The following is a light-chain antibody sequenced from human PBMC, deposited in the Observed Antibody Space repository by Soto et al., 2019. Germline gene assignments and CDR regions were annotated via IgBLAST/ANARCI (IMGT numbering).Light chain of an antibody. Sequence: QSVLTQPAAVSGSPGQSITISCTGTSSDVGNYKYVSWYQQHPGKAPKLMIYEVSNRPSGVSNRFSGSKSGNTASLTISGRQTEDETHYYLFAYTISGTDVVGTGTTVTVL. J-gene: IGLJ1*01. CDR1: SSDVGNYKY. V-gene: IGLV2-14*01. CDR3: FAYTISGTDV. CDR2: EVS.